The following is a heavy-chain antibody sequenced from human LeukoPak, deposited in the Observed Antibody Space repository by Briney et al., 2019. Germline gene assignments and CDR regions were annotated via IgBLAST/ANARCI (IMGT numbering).Heavy chain of an antibody. CDR1: GFTFSSYW. J-gene: IGHJ4*02. D-gene: IGHD4-17*01. V-gene: IGHV3-7*01. CDR3: ARDKYYGDSYFEY. Sequence: GGSLRLSCAASGFTFSSYWMSWVRQAPGKGLEGVANIKQDGSEKYFVNSVKGRLTISRDNAKNSMYLQMNSLRAEDTAVYYCARDKYYGDSYFEYWGQGTLVTVSS. CDR2: IKQDGSEK.